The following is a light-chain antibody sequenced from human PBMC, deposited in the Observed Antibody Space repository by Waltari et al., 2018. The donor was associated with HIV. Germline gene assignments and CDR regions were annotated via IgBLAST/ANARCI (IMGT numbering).Light chain of an antibody. CDR1: QSISSH. CDR2: AAS. Sequence: DIQMTQSPSSLSASVGDRVTITCRASQSISSHLNWYQENPGKAPKALIHAASSLQSEVPSRFSGSGSGTDFTLIISNLQPEDFATYYCQQSYITPYTFGQGTKLEI. V-gene: IGKV1-39*01. J-gene: IGKJ2*01. CDR3: QQSYITPYT.